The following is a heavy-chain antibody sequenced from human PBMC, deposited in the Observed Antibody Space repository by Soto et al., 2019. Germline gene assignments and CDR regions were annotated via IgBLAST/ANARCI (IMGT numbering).Heavy chain of an antibody. Sequence: RTLSLTCAISGDSVSSNSAAWNWIRQSPSRGLEWLGRTYYRSKWYNDYAGSVKSRITINPDTSKNQFYLQMNTVTPEDEAVYYCASSTRITICGVVQINWFAPWGLVPSVSGSS. CDR2: TYYRSKWYN. V-gene: IGHV6-1*01. CDR3: ASSTRITICGVVQINWFAP. J-gene: IGHJ5*02. D-gene: IGHD3-3*01. CDR1: GDSVSSNSAA.